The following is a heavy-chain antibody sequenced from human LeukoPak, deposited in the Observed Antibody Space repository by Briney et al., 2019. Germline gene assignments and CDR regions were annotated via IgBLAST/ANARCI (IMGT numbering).Heavy chain of an antibody. Sequence: GGSLRLSCAASGFTFSSYSMNWVRQAPGKGLEWVSSISSSSSYIYYADSVKGRFTISRDNAKNSLYLQMNSLRAEDTAVYYCARAHYGSGSYYNLDAFDIWGQGTMVTVPS. D-gene: IGHD3-10*01. CDR1: GFTFSSYS. CDR2: ISSSSSYI. CDR3: ARAHYGSGSYYNLDAFDI. V-gene: IGHV3-21*01. J-gene: IGHJ3*02.